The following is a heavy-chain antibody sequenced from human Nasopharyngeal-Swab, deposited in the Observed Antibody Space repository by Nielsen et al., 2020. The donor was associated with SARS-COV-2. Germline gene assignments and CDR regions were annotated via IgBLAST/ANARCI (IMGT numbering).Heavy chain of an antibody. D-gene: IGHD6-6*01. CDR3: ARHRGGYSSSSFDY. V-gene: IGHV4-59*08. Sequence: SETLSLTCTVSGGSISSYYWSWIRQPPGKGLEWIGYIYYSGSTNYNPSLKSRVTISVDTSKNQFSLKLSSVTAADTAAYYCARHRGGYSSSSFDYWGQGTLVTVSS. CDR1: GGSISSYY. J-gene: IGHJ4*02. CDR2: IYYSGST.